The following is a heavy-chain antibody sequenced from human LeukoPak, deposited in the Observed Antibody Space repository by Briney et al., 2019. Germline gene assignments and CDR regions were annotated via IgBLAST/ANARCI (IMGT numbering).Heavy chain of an antibody. CDR3: AKVMEQRLYFYYYDMDV. CDR1: GFTFSSYG. Sequence: GRSLRLSCAASGFTFSSYGMHWVRQAPGKGLEWVAVISYDGSNKYYADSVKGRFTISRDNSKNTLYLQMNSLRAEDTGVYYCAKVMEQRLYFYYYDMDVWGQGTMVIVSS. CDR2: ISYDGSNK. V-gene: IGHV3-30*18. D-gene: IGHD1-26*01. J-gene: IGHJ6*02.